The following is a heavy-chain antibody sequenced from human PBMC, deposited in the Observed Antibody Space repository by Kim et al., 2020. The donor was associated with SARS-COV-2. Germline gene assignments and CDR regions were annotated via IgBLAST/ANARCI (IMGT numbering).Heavy chain of an antibody. Sequence: ASVKVSCKASGYTFTGYYMHWVRQAPGQGLEWMGRINPNSGGTNYAQKFQDRVTMTRDTSISTAYMELSRLRSDDTAVYYCARGLVLAAPDDYWGQGTLVTVSS. V-gene: IGHV1-2*06. CDR3: ARGLVLAAPDDY. CDR2: INPNSGGT. D-gene: IGHD6-13*01. J-gene: IGHJ4*02. CDR1: GYTFTGYY.